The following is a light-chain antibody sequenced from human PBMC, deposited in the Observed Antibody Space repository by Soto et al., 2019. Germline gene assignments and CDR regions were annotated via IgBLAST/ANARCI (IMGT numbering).Light chain of an antibody. V-gene: IGKV1-5*03. Sequence: DIQMTQSPSTLSASVGDRVTITCRASQSISSWLAWYQQKPGKAPKLLIYKASSLEGGITSRFSGSGSETEFTLTISSLQPEDIATYYCQQYNSYQYTFGQGTKLEIK. CDR2: KAS. CDR1: QSISSW. CDR3: QQYNSYQYT. J-gene: IGKJ2*01.